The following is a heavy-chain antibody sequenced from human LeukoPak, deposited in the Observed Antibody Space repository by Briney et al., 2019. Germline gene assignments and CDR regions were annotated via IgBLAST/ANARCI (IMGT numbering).Heavy chain of an antibody. CDR3: ARDRGGREQWLDWGAFDI. CDR2: IYYSGST. D-gene: IGHD6-19*01. J-gene: IGHJ3*02. Sequence: SETLSLTCTVSGGSISSSSYYWSWIRQPPGKGLEWIGYIYYSGSTNYNPSLKSRVTISVDTSKNQFSLKLSSVTAADTAVYYCARDRGGREQWLDWGAFDIWGQGTMVTVSS. CDR1: GGSISSSSYY. V-gene: IGHV4-61*01.